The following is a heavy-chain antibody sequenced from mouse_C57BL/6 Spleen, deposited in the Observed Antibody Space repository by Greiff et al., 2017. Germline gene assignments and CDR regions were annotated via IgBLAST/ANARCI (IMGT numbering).Heavy chain of an antibody. CDR2: IYPGNGDT. CDR3: ARTHYGSSYSNFDY. J-gene: IGHJ2*01. D-gene: IGHD1-1*01. Sequence: LQQSGAELVRPGASVKMSCKASGYTFTSYNMHWVKQTPRQGLEWIGAIYPGNGDTSYNQKLQGKATLTVDKSSSTAYMQLSSLTSEDSAVYFCARTHYGSSYSNFDYWGQGTTLTVSS. CDR1: GYTFTSYN. V-gene: IGHV1-12*01.